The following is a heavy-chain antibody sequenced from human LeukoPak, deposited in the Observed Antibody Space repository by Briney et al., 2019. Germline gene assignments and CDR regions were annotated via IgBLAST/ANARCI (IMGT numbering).Heavy chain of an antibody. V-gene: IGHV1-3*01. D-gene: IGHD6-13*01. Sequence: ASVKVSCKASGYTFTGYYMHWVRQTPGQGLEWMGWINAGNGNTKYSQKFQGRVTITRDTSASTAYMELSSLRSEDTAVYYCAGGGDSSSYYYFDYWGQGTLVTVSS. CDR2: INAGNGNT. CDR3: AGGGDSSSYYYFDY. CDR1: GYTFTGYY. J-gene: IGHJ4*02.